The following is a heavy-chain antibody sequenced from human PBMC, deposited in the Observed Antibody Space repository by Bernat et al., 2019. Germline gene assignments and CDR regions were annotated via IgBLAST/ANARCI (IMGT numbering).Heavy chain of an antibody. Sequence: VQLVESGGGLVQPGGSLRLSCAASGFTFSSYEMNWVRQAPGKGLEWVSYISSSGNTIYYADSVKGRFTISRDNAKNSLYLQMNSLRAEDTAVYYCARDSYCSGGSCYLGWGFFFDYWGQGTLVTVSS. CDR3: ARDSYCSGGSCYLGWGFFFDY. V-gene: IGHV3-48*03. J-gene: IGHJ4*02. CDR2: ISSSGNTI. CDR1: GFTFSSYE. D-gene: IGHD2-15*01.